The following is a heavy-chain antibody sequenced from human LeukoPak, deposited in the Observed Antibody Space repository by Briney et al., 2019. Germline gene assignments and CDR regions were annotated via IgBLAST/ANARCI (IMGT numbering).Heavy chain of an antibody. D-gene: IGHD1-7*01. CDR2: IIPIFGTA. CDR3: ATRVPNNWNYERIYWFDP. CDR1: GGTFSSYA. Sequence: WASVTVSCKASGGTFSSYAISWVRQAPGQGLEWMGGIIPIFGTANYAQKFQGRVTMTEDTSTDTAYMELSSLRSEDTAVYYCATRVPNNWNYERIYWFDPWGQGTLVTVSS. J-gene: IGHJ5*02. V-gene: IGHV1-69*06.